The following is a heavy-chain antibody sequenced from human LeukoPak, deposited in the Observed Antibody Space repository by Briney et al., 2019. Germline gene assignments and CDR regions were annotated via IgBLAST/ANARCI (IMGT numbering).Heavy chain of an antibody. J-gene: IGHJ4*02. V-gene: IGHV3-48*03. CDR1: GFTFSSYE. D-gene: IGHD3-10*01. CDR2: ISSSGSTI. CDR3: ARGNLWFGELVY. Sequence: GGSLRLSCAASGFTFSSYEMNWVRQAPGKGLEWVSYISSSGSTIYYADSVKGRFTISRDNAKNSLYLQMNSLRAEDTAVYYCARGNLWFGELVYWGQGTLVTVSS.